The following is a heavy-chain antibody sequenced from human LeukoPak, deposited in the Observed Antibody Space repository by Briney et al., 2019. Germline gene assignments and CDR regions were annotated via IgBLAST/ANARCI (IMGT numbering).Heavy chain of an antibody. Sequence: SVKVSCKASGGTFSSYAISWVRQAPGQGLEWMGRIIPIFGTANYAQKFQGRVTITTDESTSTACMELSSLRSGDTAVYYCARDGEMDYGDYGGAFDIWGQGTMVTVSS. J-gene: IGHJ3*02. CDR2: IIPIFGTA. CDR1: GGTFSSYA. V-gene: IGHV1-69*05. D-gene: IGHD4-17*01. CDR3: ARDGEMDYGDYGGAFDI.